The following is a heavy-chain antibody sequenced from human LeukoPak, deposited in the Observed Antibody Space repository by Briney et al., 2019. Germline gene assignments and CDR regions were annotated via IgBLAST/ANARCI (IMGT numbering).Heavy chain of an antibody. CDR2: IWYDGSNK. J-gene: IGHJ4*02. CDR3: ARQSFLDYYDSSGFPDY. CDR1: GFTFSSYG. D-gene: IGHD3-22*01. Sequence: GGSLRLSCAASGFTFSSYGMRWVRQAPGKGLEWVAVIWYDGSNKYYADSVKGRFTISRDNSKNTLYLQMNSLRAEDTAVYYCARQSFLDYYDSSGFPDYWGQGTLVTVSS. V-gene: IGHV3-33*01.